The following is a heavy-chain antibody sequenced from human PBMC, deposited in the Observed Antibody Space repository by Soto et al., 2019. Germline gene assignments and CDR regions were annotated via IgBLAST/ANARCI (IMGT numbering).Heavy chain of an antibody. J-gene: IGHJ4*02. D-gene: IGHD6-19*01. CDR2: ISGSGGST. V-gene: IGHV3-23*01. Sequence: EVQLLESGGGLVQPGGSLRLSCAASGFTFSSYAMSWVRQTPGKGLEWVSAISGSGGSTYYADSVKGRFTISRDNSKNTLYLQMNSLRAEDTAVYYCARGRTRKMWLVPPPAHDYWGQGTLVTVSS. CDR3: ARGRTRKMWLVPPPAHDY. CDR1: GFTFSSYA.